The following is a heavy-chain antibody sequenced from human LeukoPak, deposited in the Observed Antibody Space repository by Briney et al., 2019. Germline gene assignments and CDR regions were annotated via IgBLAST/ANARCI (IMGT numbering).Heavy chain of an antibody. V-gene: IGHV1-69*05. Sequence: SVKASCKASGGTFSSYAISWVRQAPGQGLEWMGRIIPIFGTANCAQKFQGRVTITTDESTSTAYMELSSLRSEDTAVYYCARAPLPGYSSSWYGSVYWGQGTLVTVSS. D-gene: IGHD6-13*01. CDR2: IIPIFGTA. J-gene: IGHJ4*02. CDR3: ARAPLPGYSSSWYGSVY. CDR1: GGTFSSYA.